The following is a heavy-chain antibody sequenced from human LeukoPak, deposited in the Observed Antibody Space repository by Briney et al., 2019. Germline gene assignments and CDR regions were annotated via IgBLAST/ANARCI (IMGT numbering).Heavy chain of an antibody. CDR1: GFTFSNYW. J-gene: IGHJ5*02. V-gene: IGHV3-74*01. Sequence: GVSLRLSCVASGFTFSNYWMHWVRQPPGKGLVWVSRIYVDGRTTNYADSVKGRFTISRDNAKNTVYLEMNSLSVEDTATYYCIRDFRSADLWGQGTLVTVTS. CDR2: IYVDGRTT. CDR3: IRDFRSADL.